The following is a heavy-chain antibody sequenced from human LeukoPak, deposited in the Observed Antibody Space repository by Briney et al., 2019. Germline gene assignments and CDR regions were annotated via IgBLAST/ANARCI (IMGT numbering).Heavy chain of an antibody. Sequence: PGGSPRLSCAASGFTFSDSAVSWVRHSPGEGLKWVSSISDTGGRTYYADSVKGRFTITRDNSRNTVNLQMNSLRAGDTARYYCAKGGQDFDFWRFDLWGQGILVIVSS. D-gene: IGHD3-3*01. V-gene: IGHV3-23*01. CDR2: ISDTGGRT. CDR3: AKGGQDFDFWRFDL. CDR1: GFTFSDSA. J-gene: IGHJ5*02.